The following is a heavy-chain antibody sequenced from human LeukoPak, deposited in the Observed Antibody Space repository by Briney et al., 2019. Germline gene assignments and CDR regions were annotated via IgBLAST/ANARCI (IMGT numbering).Heavy chain of an antibody. J-gene: IGHJ4*02. CDR3: ARGQYFSTTYYFDY. Sequence: PGGSLRLSCAASGFTVSSNYMSWVRQAPGKGLEWVANIKQAGTEKYYVDSVKGRFTISRDNAKNSLFLQMNSLRAEDTAVYFCARGQYFSTTYYFDYWGQGTLVTVSS. CDR1: GFTVSSNY. V-gene: IGHV3-7*03. CDR2: IKQAGTEK. D-gene: IGHD2/OR15-2a*01.